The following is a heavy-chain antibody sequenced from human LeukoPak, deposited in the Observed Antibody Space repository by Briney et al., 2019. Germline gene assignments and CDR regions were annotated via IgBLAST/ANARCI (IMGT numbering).Heavy chain of an antibody. Sequence: PSETLPLTCTVSGGSISSYYWSWVRQPPGKGLEYIGYIYYSGSTNYNPSLKSRVTISLDTSKNQFSLKLNSVTAADTAVYYCAKGYYDSGSSLSAFDYWGQGTLVTVSS. CDR2: IYYSGST. CDR3: AKGYYDSGSSLSAFDY. V-gene: IGHV4-59*01. CDR1: GGSISSYY. J-gene: IGHJ4*02. D-gene: IGHD3-10*01.